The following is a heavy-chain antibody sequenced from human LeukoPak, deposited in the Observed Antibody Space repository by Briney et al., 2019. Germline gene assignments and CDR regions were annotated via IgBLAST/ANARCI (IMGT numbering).Heavy chain of an antibody. J-gene: IGHJ4*02. CDR3: AINPGGKLPRIISPGPVVY. D-gene: IGHD3-16*01. CDR1: GYTLTELS. CDR2: FDPEDGET. V-gene: IGHV1-24*01. Sequence: ASVKVSCKVSGYTLTELSMHWVRQAPGKGLEWMGGFDPEDGETIYAQKFQGRVTMTEDTSTDTAYMELSSLRSEDTAVYYCAINPGGKLPRIISPGPVVYWGQGTLITVSS.